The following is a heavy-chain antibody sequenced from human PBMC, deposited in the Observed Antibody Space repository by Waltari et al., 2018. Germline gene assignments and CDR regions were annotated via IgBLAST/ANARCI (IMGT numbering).Heavy chain of an antibody. Sequence: EVQLVQSGAEVKKPRESLKISCKGSGYSFTSYWIGWVRQMPGKGLEWMGIIYPGDSDTRYSPSFQGQVTISADKSISTAYLQWSSLKASDTAMYYCASQVYGDYSYWYFDLWGRGTLVTVSS. CDR3: ASQVYGDYSYWYFDL. J-gene: IGHJ2*01. CDR1: GYSFTSYW. CDR2: IYPGDSDT. D-gene: IGHD4-17*01. V-gene: IGHV5-51*03.